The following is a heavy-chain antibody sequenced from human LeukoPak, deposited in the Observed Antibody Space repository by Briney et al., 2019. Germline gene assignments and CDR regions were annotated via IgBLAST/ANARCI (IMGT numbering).Heavy chain of an antibody. CDR1: VGSISSYY. D-gene: IGHD3-9*01. CDR3: ARQGYDILTGYIDAFDI. J-gene: IGHJ3*02. CDR2: NSYSGST. Sequence: PSDTLALTCTVSVGSISSYYWSWIRQPPGKGLECIGYNSYSGSTNYNPSLKSRVTISIDTSKNQFSLKLRSVTAADTAIYYCARQGYDILTGYIDAFDIWGQGTMVTVSS. V-gene: IGHV4-59*08.